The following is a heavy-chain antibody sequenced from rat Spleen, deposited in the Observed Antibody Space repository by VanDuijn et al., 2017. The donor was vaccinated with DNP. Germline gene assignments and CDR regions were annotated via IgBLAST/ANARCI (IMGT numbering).Heavy chain of an antibody. Sequence: EVQLVESGGGFVQPGRSLKLSCAASGFTFSNYGMAWVRQAPTKGLEWVASISYEGSSTYYGDSVKGRFTISRDNAKSTLYLQMNSLRSEDTATYYCARTTDYWGQGVMVTVSS. CDR2: ISYEGSST. D-gene: IGHD1-1*01. CDR3: ARTTDY. J-gene: IGHJ2*01. V-gene: IGHV5-22*01. CDR1: GFTFSNYG.